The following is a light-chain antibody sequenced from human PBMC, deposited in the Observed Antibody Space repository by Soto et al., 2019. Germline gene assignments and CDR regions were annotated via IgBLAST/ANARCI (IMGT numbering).Light chain of an antibody. J-gene: IGKJ4*01. CDR3: QQYHSIPLT. CDR2: DVS. Sequence: DIQMTQSPSSLSASIGDRVTITCQASQDISDSLNWYQQKSWKAPKLLMYDVSNLEPGVPSRFSVRRSGTDFTFTISGLQPEDFATSFCQQYHSIPLTFGGGT. CDR1: QDISDS. V-gene: IGKV1-33*01.